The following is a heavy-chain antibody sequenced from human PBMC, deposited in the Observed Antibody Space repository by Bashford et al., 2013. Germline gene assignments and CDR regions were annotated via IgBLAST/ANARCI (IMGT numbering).Heavy chain of an antibody. D-gene: IGHD6-13*01. CDR3: AREVSDSSWYPFEY. CDR2: INPNSGAT. V-gene: IGHV1-2*02. J-gene: IGHJ4*02. Sequence: ASVKVSCKASGYTFTGHYIHWVRQAPGQGLEWVGWINPNSGATNYGQKFQGRVTMTRDTSLSTAYMEVSGLRSDDTAVYYCAREVSDSSWYPFEYWGQGALVTVSS. CDR1: GYTFTGHY.